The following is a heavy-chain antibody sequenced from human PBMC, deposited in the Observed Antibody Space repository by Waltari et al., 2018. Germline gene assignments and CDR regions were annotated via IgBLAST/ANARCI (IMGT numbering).Heavy chain of an antibody. V-gene: IGHV3-74*01. CDR2: INSDGSGT. Sequence: EVQLVESGGGLVQPGGSLRLSCAASGFTFSRYWMHWVRQVPGKGRGWVSRINSDGSGTIYADSVKGRFTISRDNAKNTLYLQLNSLRVEDTAVYYCAREPSPDSSGYFYYYMDVWGKGTTVTVSS. CDR1: GFTFSRYW. CDR3: AREPSPDSSGYFYYYMDV. J-gene: IGHJ6*03. D-gene: IGHD3-22*01.